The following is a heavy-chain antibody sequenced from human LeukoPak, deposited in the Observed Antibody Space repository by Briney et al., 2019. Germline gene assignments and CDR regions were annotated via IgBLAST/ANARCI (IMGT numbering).Heavy chain of an antibody. D-gene: IGHD3-3*01. CDR2: ISGSGGST. CDR1: GFTFSSYA. Sequence: GGSLRLSCAASGFTFSSYAMSWVRQAPGKGLEWVSSISGSGGSTYYADSVKGRFTISRDNSKNTLYLQMNSLRAEDTAVYYCAKVSHYDFWSGYPKGGAFDIWGQGTMVTVSS. V-gene: IGHV3-23*01. J-gene: IGHJ3*02. CDR3: AKVSHYDFWSGYPKGGAFDI.